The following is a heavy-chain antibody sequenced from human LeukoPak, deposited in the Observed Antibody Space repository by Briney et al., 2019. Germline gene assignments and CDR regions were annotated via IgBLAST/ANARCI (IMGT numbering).Heavy chain of an antibody. CDR2: FDPEDGET. CDR1: GYTLTELS. D-gene: IGHD3-10*01. V-gene: IGHV1-24*01. Sequence: ASVKVSCKVSGYTLTELSMHWVRQAPGKGLQWMGGFDPEDGETIYAQKFQGRVTMTEDTSTDTAYMELSSLRSEDTAVYYCATDKDGSGTYYNWGQGTLVTVSS. J-gene: IGHJ4*02. CDR3: ATDKDGSGTYYN.